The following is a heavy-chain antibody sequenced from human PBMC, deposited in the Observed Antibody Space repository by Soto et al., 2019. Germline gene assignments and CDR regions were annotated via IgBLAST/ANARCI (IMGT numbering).Heavy chain of an antibody. CDR3: ARVPSSNYHYFDY. D-gene: IGHD6-13*01. CDR2: IYSAGSA. J-gene: IGHJ4*02. CDR1: GFNVSSYY. V-gene: IGHV3-66*01. Sequence: PGGSLRLSCAASGFNVSSYYMSWVRQAPGKGLEWVSVIYSAGSADFADSVKGRFTISRDNSKNTLYLQMSSLRAEDTAVYYCARVPSSNYHYFDYWGQGTLVTVSS.